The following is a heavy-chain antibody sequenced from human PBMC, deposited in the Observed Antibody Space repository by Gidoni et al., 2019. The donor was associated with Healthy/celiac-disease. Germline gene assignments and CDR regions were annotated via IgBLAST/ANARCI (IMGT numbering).Heavy chain of an antibody. D-gene: IGHD6-19*01. CDR3: ARNRVAVAGTGSYWYFDL. CDR2: IYYRGSP. V-gene: IGHV4-39*01. J-gene: IGHJ2*01. Sequence: QLQLQESGPGLVKPSETLSLTCTISGGPISSSSYYWGWIRQPPGKGLEWVGSIYYRGSPYYNPSLKCRVTISVDTSKNQFSLKLSSVTAADTAVYYCARNRVAVAGTGSYWYFDLWGRGTLVTVSS. CDR1: GGPISSSSYY.